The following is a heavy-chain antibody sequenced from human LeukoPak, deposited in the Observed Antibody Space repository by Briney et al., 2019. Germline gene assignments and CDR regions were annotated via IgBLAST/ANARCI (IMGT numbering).Heavy chain of an antibody. CDR2: ISASAAMT. J-gene: IGHJ4*02. D-gene: IGHD6-19*01. CDR3: AKDPIAVAGKGSGGFDY. V-gene: IGHV3-23*01. Sequence: PGGSLRLSCEASGFTFNNYAMTWVRQAPGKGLEWVSSISASAAMTYYADSVKGRFTISRDNSKNTLYLQMNSLRAEDTAVYYCAKDPIAVAGKGSGGFDYWGQGTLVTVSS. CDR1: GFTFNNYA.